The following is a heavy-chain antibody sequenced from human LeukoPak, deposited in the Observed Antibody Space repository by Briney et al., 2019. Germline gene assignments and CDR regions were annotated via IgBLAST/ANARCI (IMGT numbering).Heavy chain of an antibody. CDR1: GYTFTGYY. V-gene: IGHV1-2*02. CDR3: ARAHTGEASD. CDR2: INPNSGRT. D-gene: IGHD7-27*01. Sequence: ASVKVSCKASGYTFTGYYMHWVRQAPAQGLEWMGWINPNSGRTNYAQKFQARVTMNRDTSLSKASMQLSRLRSDDTDVYYCARAHTGEASDWGQGTLVTVSS. J-gene: IGHJ4*02.